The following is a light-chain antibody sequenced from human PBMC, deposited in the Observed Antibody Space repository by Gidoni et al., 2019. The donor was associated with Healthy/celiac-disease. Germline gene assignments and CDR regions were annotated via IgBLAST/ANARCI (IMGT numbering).Light chain of an antibody. CDR1: QSVSSY. CDR3: QQRSNGPPWT. CDR2: DAS. V-gene: IGKV3-11*01. Sequence: EIVLSHSLATLSLSPGYRATLSCRASQSVSSYLAWYQQKPGQAPRLLIYDASNRDTGLPARLSGSGSGTDFTLTISSLEPEEFAVYYCQQRSNGPPWTFGQXTKVEIK. J-gene: IGKJ1*01.